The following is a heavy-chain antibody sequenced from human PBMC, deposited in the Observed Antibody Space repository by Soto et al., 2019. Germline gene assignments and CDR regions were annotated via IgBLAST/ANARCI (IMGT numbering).Heavy chain of an antibody. J-gene: IGHJ6*02. CDR2: IIPIFGTA. CDR3: ARSYYYGSGSYYGGFYYYYGMDV. V-gene: IGHV1-69*13. Sequence: SVKVSCKASGGTFSSYAISWVRQAPGQGLEWMGGIIPIFGTANYAQKFQGGVTITADESTSTAYMELSSLRSEDTAVYYCARSYYYGSGSYYGGFYYYYGMDVWGQGTTVTVSS. CDR1: GGTFSSYA. D-gene: IGHD3-10*01.